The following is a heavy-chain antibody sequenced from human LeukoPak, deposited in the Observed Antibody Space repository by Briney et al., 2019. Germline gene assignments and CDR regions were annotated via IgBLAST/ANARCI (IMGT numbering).Heavy chain of an antibody. CDR1: GGSFSGYY. Sequence: SETLSLTCAVYGGSFSGYYWSWIRQPPGKGLEWIGEISHSGSTNYNPSLKSRVTIAVDTSKNQFSLKLSCVTAADTDVYYCARGLTMIVVAHQFDYWGQGTLVTVSS. J-gene: IGHJ4*02. CDR3: ARGLTMIVVAHQFDY. D-gene: IGHD3-22*01. CDR2: ISHSGST. V-gene: IGHV4-34*01.